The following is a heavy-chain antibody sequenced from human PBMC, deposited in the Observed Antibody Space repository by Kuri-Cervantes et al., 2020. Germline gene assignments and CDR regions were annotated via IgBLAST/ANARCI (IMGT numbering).Heavy chain of an antibody. CDR2: INPNTGGT. CDR3: ARDRSYYDFWSGYYNYYYGMDV. V-gene: IGHV1-2*02. D-gene: IGHD3-3*01. J-gene: IGHJ6*02. Sequence: ASVKVSCKASGYTFTGYYIHWVRQAPGQGLEWMGWINPNTGGTNYAQKFQGRVTMTRDTSISTAYMELSRLRSDDTAVYYCARDRSYYDFWSGYYNYYYGMDVWGQGTTVTVSS. CDR1: GYTFTGYY.